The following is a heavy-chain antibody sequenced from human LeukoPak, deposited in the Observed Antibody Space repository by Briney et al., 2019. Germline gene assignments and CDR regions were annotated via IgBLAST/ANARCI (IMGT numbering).Heavy chain of an antibody. CDR3: AKGRGRFLED. J-gene: IGHJ4*02. CDR2: ISYDGSNK. D-gene: IGHD3-3*01. CDR1: GFTFSSYG. V-gene: IGHV3-30*18. Sequence: GGSLRLSCAASGFTFSSYGMPWVRQAPGKGLEWVAVISYDGSNKYYADSVKGRFTISRDNSKNTLYLQMNSLRAEDTAVYYCAKGRGRFLEDWGQGTLVTVSS.